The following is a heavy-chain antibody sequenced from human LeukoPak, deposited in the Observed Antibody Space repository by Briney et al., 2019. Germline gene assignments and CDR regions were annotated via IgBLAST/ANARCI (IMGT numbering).Heavy chain of an antibody. V-gene: IGHV4-34*01. J-gene: IGHJ4*02. CDR2: INHSGST. CDR3: ASSYLGRLWFGELPDYFDY. Sequence: SETLSLTCAVYGGSFSGYYWSWIRQPPGKGLEWIGEINHSGSTNYNPSLKSRVTISVDTSKNQFSLKLSSVTAADTAVYYCASSYLGRLWFGELPDYFDYWGQGTLVTVSS. D-gene: IGHD3-10*01. CDR1: GGSFSGYY.